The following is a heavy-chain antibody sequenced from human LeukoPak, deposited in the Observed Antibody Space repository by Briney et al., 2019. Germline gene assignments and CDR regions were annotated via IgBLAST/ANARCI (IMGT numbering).Heavy chain of an antibody. V-gene: IGHV4-59*08. J-gene: IGHJ4*02. D-gene: IGHD2-8*02. CDR2: IYYSGSA. Sequence: SETLSLTCTVSGGSISSYYWNWIRQPPGKALEWIGSIYYSGSANYNPSLKTRVTISVDTSKNQFSLKLNSVTAADTAVYYCARTLLGRLFDYWGQGTLVTVSS. CDR1: GGSISSYY. CDR3: ARTLLGRLFDY.